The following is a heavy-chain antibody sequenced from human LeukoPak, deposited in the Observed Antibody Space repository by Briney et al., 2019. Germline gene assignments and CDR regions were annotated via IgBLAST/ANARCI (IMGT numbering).Heavy chain of an antibody. D-gene: IGHD4-17*01. CDR1: GYTFTSYA. CDR2: INAGNGNT. J-gene: IGHJ3*02. CDR3: AREDYGDYVRAFDI. Sequence: GASVKVSCKASGYTFTSYAMHWVRQAPGQRLEWMGWINAGNGNTKYSQKFQGRVTITRDTSASTAYMELSSLRSEDTAVYYCAREDYGDYVRAFDIWGQGAMVTVSS. V-gene: IGHV1-3*01.